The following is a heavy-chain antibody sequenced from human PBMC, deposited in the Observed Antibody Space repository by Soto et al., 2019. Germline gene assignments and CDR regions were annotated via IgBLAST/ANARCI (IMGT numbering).Heavy chain of an antibody. D-gene: IGHD2-2*01. CDR3: ARGRGLERYQFYDEMDV. CDR2: MFPGGTT. V-gene: IGHV4-4*07. J-gene: IGHJ6*02. CDR1: GGSVSDYY. Sequence: QMQVQESGPGLVKTSETLSLTCNVSGGSVSDYYWSWVRQPAGKGLDWIGRMFPGGTTNYNPSLPRRVPMAVDTSKNHFYLSLGAVTAADTAVYYFARGRGLERYQFYDEMDVWGQVTTVTVS.